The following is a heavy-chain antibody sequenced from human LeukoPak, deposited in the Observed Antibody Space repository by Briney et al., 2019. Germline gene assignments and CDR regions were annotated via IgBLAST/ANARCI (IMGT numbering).Heavy chain of an antibody. CDR2: IDASGRT. D-gene: IGHD4-17*01. Sequence: SETLSLTCTGSGGSISSYYWSWIRQPAGKGLEWIGRIDASGRTNYNPSLKSRVTMSVDTSKKQFSLKVNSVTAADTAVYYCAREYGDFDYWGQGTLVTVSS. J-gene: IGHJ4*02. CDR1: GGSISSYY. V-gene: IGHV4-4*07. CDR3: AREYGDFDY.